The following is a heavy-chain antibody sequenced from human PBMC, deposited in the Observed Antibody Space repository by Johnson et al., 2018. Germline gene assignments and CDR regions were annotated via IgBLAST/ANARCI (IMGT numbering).Heavy chain of an antibody. D-gene: IGHD1-26*01. Sequence: QVQLVESGGGVVQPGRSLRLSCAASGFTFSSYGMHWVRQAPGKGLEWVAVISYDGSNKYYADSVKGRFTISRDNAKNTLYLQMNSLRAEDTAVYYCASGATGQYYYYSHMDVWGKGTTVTVSS. CDR3: ASGATGQYYYYSHMDV. J-gene: IGHJ6*03. CDR1: GFTFSSYG. V-gene: IGHV3-30*03. CDR2: ISYDGSNK.